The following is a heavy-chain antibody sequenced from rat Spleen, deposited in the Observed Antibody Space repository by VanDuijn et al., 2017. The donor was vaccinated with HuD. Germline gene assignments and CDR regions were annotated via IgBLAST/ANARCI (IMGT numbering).Heavy chain of an antibody. Sequence: EVQLAETGGGLVQPGRSLKLSCVASGFTFSDYAMAWVRQAPKKGLEWVATIIYDGSSTYYRDSVKGRFTISRDNGKSTLYLQMDSLRSEDTATYYCATQGELGYFDFWGPGTMVTVSS. CDR3: ATQGELGYFDF. J-gene: IGHJ1*01. CDR2: IIYDGSST. D-gene: IGHD5-1*01. V-gene: IGHV5-7*01. CDR1: GFTFSDYA.